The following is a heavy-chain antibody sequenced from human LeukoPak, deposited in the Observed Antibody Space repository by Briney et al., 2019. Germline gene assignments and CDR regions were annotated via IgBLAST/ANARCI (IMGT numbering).Heavy chain of an antibody. J-gene: IGHJ4*02. CDR2: ISYSGST. CDR3: ARGFDSKSTYFDY. D-gene: IGHD5-12*01. V-gene: IGHV4-59*01. Sequence: PSETLSLSCTVSGGSICSYYWNWIRQPPGKGLEWIGYISYSGSTNYNPSLKSRVTISLDTSKNQFSLKVRSVTAADTAVYYCARGFDSKSTYFDYWGQGTLVTVSS. CDR1: GGSICSYY.